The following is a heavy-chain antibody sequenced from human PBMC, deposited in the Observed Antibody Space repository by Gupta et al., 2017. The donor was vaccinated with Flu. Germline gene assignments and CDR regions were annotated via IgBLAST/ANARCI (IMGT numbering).Heavy chain of an antibody. J-gene: IGHJ3*02. CDR3: TRSMSCSTTTCYNAFDI. Sequence: PGKGLDWVSGIGGRSGDIAYADSVKGRFTVSRDNAKNSLYLQMNSLRPEDTALYYCTRSMSCSTTTCYNAFDIWGQGTIVTVSS. D-gene: IGHD2-2*01. V-gene: IGHV3-9*01. CDR2: IGGRSGDI.